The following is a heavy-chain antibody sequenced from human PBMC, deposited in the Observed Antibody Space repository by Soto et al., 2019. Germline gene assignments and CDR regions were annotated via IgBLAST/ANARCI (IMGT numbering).Heavy chain of an antibody. Sequence: QAHLVQSGAEGKIPGASVKVSCKASEFNLINSYNNWVKRPPDKGLGWMEIINPNGGSTTYEQKFQGRVTLTRDTSTSTVYMDLSSLTSEDTAIYYCARDGWFSALRIPFGMDVWGQGTTVTVSS. V-gene: IGHV1-46*01. CDR2: INPNGGST. D-gene: IGHD3-3*01. CDR1: EFNLINSY. CDR3: ARDGWFSALRIPFGMDV. J-gene: IGHJ6*02.